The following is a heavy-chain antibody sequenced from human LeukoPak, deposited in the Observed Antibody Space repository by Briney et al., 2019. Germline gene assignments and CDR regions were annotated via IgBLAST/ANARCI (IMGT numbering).Heavy chain of an antibody. CDR1: GGSFSGYS. Sequence: SETLSLTCAVYGGSFSGYSWSWIRQPPGKGLEWIGYIYYSGSTNYNPSLKSRVTISVDTSKNQFSLKLSSVTAADTAVYYCARAPYYDSSGYYTYCYYYYMDVWGKGTTVTISS. D-gene: IGHD3-22*01. CDR2: IYYSGST. CDR3: ARAPYYDSSGYYTYCYYYYMDV. J-gene: IGHJ6*03. V-gene: IGHV4-59*01.